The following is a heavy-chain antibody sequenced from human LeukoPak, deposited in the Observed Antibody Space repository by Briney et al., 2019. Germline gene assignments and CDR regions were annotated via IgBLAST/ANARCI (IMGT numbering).Heavy chain of an antibody. Sequence: PGGSLRLSCAASRFTLSTYWMSWVRQAPGKGLEWVAHIKQDGSQEYYVDSVKGRFTISRDSAKNSLYLQMNSLRAEDTAVYYCAKSMAGYCDSTIDNWGQGTLVTVSS. CDR2: IKQDGSQE. CDR3: AKSMAGYCDSTIDN. V-gene: IGHV3-7*03. J-gene: IGHJ4*02. D-gene: IGHD2-2*01. CDR1: RFTLSTYW.